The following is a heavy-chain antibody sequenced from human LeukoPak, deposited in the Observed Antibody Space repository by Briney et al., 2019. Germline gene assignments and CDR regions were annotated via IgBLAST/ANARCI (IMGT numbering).Heavy chain of an antibody. J-gene: IGHJ6*02. CDR3: ARWLKRSWYYYYGMDV. CDR1: GGSISSSNW. Sequence: SETLSLTCAVSGGSISSSNWWSWVRQPPGKGLEWIGEIYHSGSTNYNPSLKSRVTISVDKSKNQFSLKLSSVTAADTAVYYCARWLKRSWYYYYGMDVWGQGTTVTVSS. D-gene: IGHD6-13*01. CDR2: IYHSGST. V-gene: IGHV4-4*02.